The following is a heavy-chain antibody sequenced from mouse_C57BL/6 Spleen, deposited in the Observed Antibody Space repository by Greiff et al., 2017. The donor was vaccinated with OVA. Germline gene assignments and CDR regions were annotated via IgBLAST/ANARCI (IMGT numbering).Heavy chain of an antibody. CDR2: ISSGSSTI. CDR1: GFTFSDYG. V-gene: IGHV5-17*01. CDR3: ARAGYSAWFAY. D-gene: IGHD2-3*01. J-gene: IGHJ3*01. Sequence: EVKLVESGGGLVKPGGSLKLSCAASGFTFSDYGMYWVRQAPEKGLEWVAYISSGSSTIYYADTVKGRFTISRDNAKNTLFLQMTSLRSEDTAMYYCARAGYSAWFAYRGQGTLVTV.